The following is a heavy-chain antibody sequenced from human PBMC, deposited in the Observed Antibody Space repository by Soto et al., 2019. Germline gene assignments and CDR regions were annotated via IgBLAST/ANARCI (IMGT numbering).Heavy chain of an antibody. D-gene: IGHD1-26*01. CDR1: VGPITGGGYS. V-gene: IGHV4-30-2*01. CDR3: ARGDRYSGSFSDWFDP. J-gene: IGHJ5*02. CDR2: IYESGRT. Sequence: PSWSMALPCSLSVGPITGGGYSWSWIRQPPGQGLEWIGYIYESGRTYYNPSLKSRVTISMDRSKNRFSLSLNSVTAADTAIYYCARGDRYSGSFSDWFDPWGQGTLVTVSS.